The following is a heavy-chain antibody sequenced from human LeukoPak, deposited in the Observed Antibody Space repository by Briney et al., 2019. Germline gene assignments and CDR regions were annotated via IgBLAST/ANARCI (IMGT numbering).Heavy chain of an antibody. V-gene: IGHV1-8*01. J-gene: IGHJ3*02. CDR3: ARKNKLGAFDI. Sequence: ASVKVSCKASGYTFTNYDINWVRQATGQGLEWMGWMNPNSGNTVYAQKFQGRVTMTRNTSITTAYMELSSLRSEDTAVYYCARKNKLGAFDIWGQGTMVTVSS. CDR1: GYTFTNYD. CDR2: MNPNSGNT. D-gene: IGHD3-16*01.